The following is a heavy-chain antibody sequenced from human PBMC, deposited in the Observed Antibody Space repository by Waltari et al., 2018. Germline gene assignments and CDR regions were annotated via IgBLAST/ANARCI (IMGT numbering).Heavy chain of an antibody. Sequence: QVQLVQSGAEVKKPGASVKVSCKASGYTFTSYYMHWVRQAPGQGLEWMGIINPSGGSTSYAQKFQGRVTMTRDTSTSTVYMELSSLRSEDTAVYYCARATGYYYDSSGYLNWFDPWGQGTLVTVSS. V-gene: IGHV1-46*01. CDR1: GYTFTSYY. CDR3: ARATGYYYDSSGYLNWFDP. D-gene: IGHD3-22*01. CDR2: INPSGGST. J-gene: IGHJ5*02.